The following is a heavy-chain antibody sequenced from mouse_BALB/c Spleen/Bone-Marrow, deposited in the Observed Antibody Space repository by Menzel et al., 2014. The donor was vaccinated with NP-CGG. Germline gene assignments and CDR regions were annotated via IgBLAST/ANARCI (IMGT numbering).Heavy chain of an antibody. Sequence: QVQLQQSGPELVKPGSSVRISCKASGYTFTSYYIHWVKQRPGQGLEWIGWNYPGNVNTNYNEKFEDKATLTADKSSSTAYMHLSSLTSEDSAVYFCARGDYYRSPMDYWGQGTSVTVSS. CDR3: ARGDYYRSPMDY. V-gene: IGHV1S56*01. D-gene: IGHD2-14*01. CDR1: GYTFTSYY. J-gene: IGHJ4*01. CDR2: NYPGNVNT.